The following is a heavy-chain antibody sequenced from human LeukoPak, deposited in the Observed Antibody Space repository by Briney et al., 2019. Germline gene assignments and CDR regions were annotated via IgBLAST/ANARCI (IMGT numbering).Heavy chain of an antibody. J-gene: IGHJ4*02. CDR1: GFTFSNYA. V-gene: IGHV3-23*01. CDR3: AKDRADCSNTSCYAFFDY. D-gene: IGHD2-2*01. CDR2: ISGSGGST. Sequence: GESLKISCAASGFTFSNYAINWVRQAPGKGLEWVSAISGSGGSTFYADSVKGRFTISRDNSKNTLYLQMNSLRAEDTAVYYCAKDRADCSNTSCYAFFDYWGQGTLVTVSP.